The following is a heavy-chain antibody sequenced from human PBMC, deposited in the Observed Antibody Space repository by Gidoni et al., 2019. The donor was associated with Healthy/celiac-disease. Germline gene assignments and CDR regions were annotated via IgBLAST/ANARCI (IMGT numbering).Heavy chain of an antibody. D-gene: IGHD3-10*01. CDR1: GGSIRSYY. V-gene: IGHV4-59*01. CDR2: IYYSGST. Sequence: QVQLQESGPGLVKPPETLSLTCTVPGGSIRSYYWSWIRQPPGKGLEWIGYIYYSGSTNYNPSLKSRVTISVDTSKNQFSLKLSSVTAADTAVYYCARAPAPYYGSGIFAFDIWGQGTMVTVSS. CDR3: ARAPAPYYGSGIFAFDI. J-gene: IGHJ3*02.